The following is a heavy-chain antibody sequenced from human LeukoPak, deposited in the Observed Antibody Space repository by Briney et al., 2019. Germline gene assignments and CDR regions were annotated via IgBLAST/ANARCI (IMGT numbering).Heavy chain of an antibody. CDR1: GYTFTGYY. Sequence: GASVKVSCKASGYTFTGYYMHWVRQAPGQGLEWMGWINPNSGGTNYAQKFQGRVTMTRDTSISTAYMELSRLRSDDTAVYYCARVFRIFGVVAPWFDPWGQGTLVTVSS. J-gene: IGHJ5*02. D-gene: IGHD3-3*01. CDR2: INPNSGGT. V-gene: IGHV1-2*02. CDR3: ARVFRIFGVVAPWFDP.